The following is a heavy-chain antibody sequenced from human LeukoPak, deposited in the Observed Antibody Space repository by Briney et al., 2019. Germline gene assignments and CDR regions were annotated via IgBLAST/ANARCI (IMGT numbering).Heavy chain of an antibody. CDR1: GGSISSSSYY. CDR3: ARHWAIKLYSSGWYYFDY. J-gene: IGHJ4*02. Sequence: SETLSLTCTVSGGSISSSSYYWGWIRQPPGKGLEWIGSIYYSGSTYYNPSLKSRVTISVDTSKNQFSLKLSSATAADTAVYYCARHWAIKLYSSGWYYFDYWGQGTLVTVSS. V-gene: IGHV4-39*01. CDR2: IYYSGST. D-gene: IGHD6-19*01.